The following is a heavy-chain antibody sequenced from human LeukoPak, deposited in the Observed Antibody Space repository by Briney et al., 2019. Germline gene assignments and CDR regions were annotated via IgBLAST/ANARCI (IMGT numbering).Heavy chain of an antibody. Sequence: ASVNLSCTASGYTFTVYNMHWVRQAPGQGLEWMGWITPNSGGTNYTQKWQGRVTMTRDTSISTAYMELSRLRSDNTAVYYCARNRVVVPAAKASWFDPWGQGTLVTVSS. J-gene: IGHJ5*02. CDR1: GYTFTVYN. V-gene: IGHV1-2*02. CDR3: ARNRVVVPAAKASWFDP. D-gene: IGHD2-2*01. CDR2: ITPNSGGT.